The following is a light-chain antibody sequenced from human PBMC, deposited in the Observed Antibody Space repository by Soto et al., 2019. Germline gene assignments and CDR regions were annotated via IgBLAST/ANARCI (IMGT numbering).Light chain of an antibody. V-gene: IGKV1-17*01. Sequence: DIQMTQYPSSLSASVGDRVTITCRASQGIRNDLGWYQQKPGKAPKLLIYDASSLESGVPSRFSGSGSGTDFTLTISSLQPEDVATYYCQKYNSAPLTFGGGTKVDIK. CDR3: QKYNSAPLT. CDR2: DAS. J-gene: IGKJ4*01. CDR1: QGIRND.